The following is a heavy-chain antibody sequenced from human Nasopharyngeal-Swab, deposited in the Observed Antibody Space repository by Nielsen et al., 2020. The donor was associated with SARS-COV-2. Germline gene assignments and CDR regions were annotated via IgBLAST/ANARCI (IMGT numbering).Heavy chain of an antibody. CDR2: INSDGSST. CDR3: ARDRGGSYWYLDL. J-gene: IGHJ2*01. CDR1: GFTFSSYW. D-gene: IGHD3-16*01. V-gene: IGHV3-74*01. Sequence: GGSLRLSCAASGFTFSSYWMHWVRQAPGKGLVWVSRINSDGSSTSYADSVKGRLTISRDNAKNSLYLQMNSLRDEDTAVYYCARDRGGSYWYLDLWGRGTLVTVSS.